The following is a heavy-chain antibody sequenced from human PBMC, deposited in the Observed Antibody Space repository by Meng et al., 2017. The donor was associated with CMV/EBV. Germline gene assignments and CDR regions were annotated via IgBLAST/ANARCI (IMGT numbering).Heavy chain of an antibody. V-gene: IGHV3-20*04. CDR2: INWNGGST. J-gene: IGHJ6*02. Sequence: GESLKISCAASGFTFDDYGMSWVRQAPGKGLEWVSGINWNGGSTGYADSVKGRFTISRDNAKNYLYLQMNSLRAEDTALYYCARGVGNIVVVPAATYGMDVWGQGTTVTVSS. D-gene: IGHD2-2*01. CDR1: GFTFDDYG. CDR3: ARGVGNIVVVPAATYGMDV.